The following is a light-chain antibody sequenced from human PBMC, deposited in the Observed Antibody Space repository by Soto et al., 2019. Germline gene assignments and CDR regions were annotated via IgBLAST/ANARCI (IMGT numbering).Light chain of an antibody. CDR1: ESVRSSH. CDR2: GIS. CDR3: QYYGSSPGA. V-gene: IGKV3-20*01. Sequence: EIVLTQSPGTLSLSPGERVTLSCRASESVRSSHLGWYQQKDGQAPSLLIYGISDRATGIPDRFSGSGSGTDFTLTISRLEPEDFAVYYCQYYGSSPGAFGGGTKVEIK. J-gene: IGKJ4*01.